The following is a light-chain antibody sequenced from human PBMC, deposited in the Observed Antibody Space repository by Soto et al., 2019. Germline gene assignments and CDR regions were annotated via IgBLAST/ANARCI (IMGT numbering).Light chain of an antibody. Sequence: DIQMTQSPSSLSASVGDRVTITCRASQSISTYLNWYQQKPGKAPKLLIYAASSLHSGVPSRFRGSGSRTDFTLTISSLQPEDFATFSCQPSTDAPYTFGQGTKVEI. V-gene: IGKV1-39*01. CDR3: QPSTDAPYT. CDR2: AAS. J-gene: IGKJ2*01. CDR1: QSISTY.